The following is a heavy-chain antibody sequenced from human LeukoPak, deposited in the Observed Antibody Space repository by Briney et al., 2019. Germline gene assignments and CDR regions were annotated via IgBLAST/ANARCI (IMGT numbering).Heavy chain of an antibody. CDR1: GYTFATYG. CDR2: ISGYNGNT. CDR3: ARLYCSGANCYPIYGDPFDY. Sequence: ASVKVSCKASGYTFATYGISWFRQAPGHGLEWMGWISGYNGNTNHAQKFQGRVTMTTDTSTSTAYMELRSLRSDDTAVYYCARLYCSGANCYPIYGDPFDYWGQGTLVTVSS. J-gene: IGHJ4*02. V-gene: IGHV1-18*01. D-gene: IGHD2-15*01.